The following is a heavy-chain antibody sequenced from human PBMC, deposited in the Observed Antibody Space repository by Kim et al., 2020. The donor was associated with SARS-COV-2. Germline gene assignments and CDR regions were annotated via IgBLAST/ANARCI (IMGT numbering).Heavy chain of an antibody. CDR2: INPSGGST. CDR3: ARDDAHRGRFLEWLDLRRGGYFDY. V-gene: IGHV1-46*01. CDR1: GYTFTSYY. D-gene: IGHD3-3*01. J-gene: IGHJ4*02. Sequence: ASVKVSCKASGYTFTSYYMHWVRQAPGQGLEWMGIINPSGGSTSYAQKFQGRVTMTRDTSTSTVYMELSSLRSEDTAVYYCARDDAHRGRFLEWLDLRRGGYFDYWGQGTLVTVSS.